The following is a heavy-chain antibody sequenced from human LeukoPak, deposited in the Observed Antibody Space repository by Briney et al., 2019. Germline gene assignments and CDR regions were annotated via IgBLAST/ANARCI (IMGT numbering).Heavy chain of an antibody. CDR2: IYSGGSP. D-gene: IGHD3-22*01. V-gene: IGHV3-53*01. J-gene: IGHJ6*03. CDR3: ARDLSYDSRGYYYYYMDV. CDR1: GFTVSSND. Sequence: GGSLRLSCAASGFTVSSNDMSWVRQAPGKGLEWVSVIYSGGSPYYADSVKGRFTISRDNSKNTLYLQMNSLRAEDTAVYYCARDLSYDSRGYYYYYMDVWGKGTTVTVSS.